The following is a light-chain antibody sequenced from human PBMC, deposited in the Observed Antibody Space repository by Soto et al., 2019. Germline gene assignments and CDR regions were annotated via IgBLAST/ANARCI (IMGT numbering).Light chain of an antibody. V-gene: IGKV1-12*01. CDR3: QQANSFPWA. J-gene: IGKJ1*01. CDR2: AAS. Sequence: DIQVTQSPSSVSASVGDRVIITCRASQDISSRLAWYQQKPGKAPRLLIFAASRLQSGVPSRFSGSGSGTNFSLAISSLQPEDSAAYYCQQANSFPWAFGQGTKVDIK. CDR1: QDISSR.